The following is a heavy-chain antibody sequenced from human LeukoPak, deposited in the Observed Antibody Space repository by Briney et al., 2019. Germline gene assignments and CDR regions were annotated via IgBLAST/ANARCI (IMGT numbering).Heavy chain of an antibody. Sequence: GGSLRLSCAASGFTFSNFGMHWVRQAPGKGLEWVAFIRSDGTNKYYADAVKGRFAISRDNAKNTLSLQIDTLRDEDTAIYYCVKDEIGSFDYWGQGSLVTVSS. V-gene: IGHV3-30*02. D-gene: IGHD1-26*01. J-gene: IGHJ4*02. CDR1: GFTFSNFG. CDR3: VKDEIGSFDY. CDR2: IRSDGTNK.